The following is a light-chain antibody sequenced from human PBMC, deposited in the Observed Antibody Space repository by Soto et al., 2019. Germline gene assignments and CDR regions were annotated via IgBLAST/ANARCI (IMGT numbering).Light chain of an antibody. CDR3: QQYGTSLFT. CDR1: QSAYSSY. CDR2: GAS. Sequence: PGARATLSCRSSQSAYSSYLSWYQQKPGQATRLLIYGASNRATGIPDRFSGSGSGTDFTLTISGLEPEDFAVYYCQQYGTSLFTFGGGTRVEIK. J-gene: IGKJ4*01. V-gene: IGKV3-20*01.